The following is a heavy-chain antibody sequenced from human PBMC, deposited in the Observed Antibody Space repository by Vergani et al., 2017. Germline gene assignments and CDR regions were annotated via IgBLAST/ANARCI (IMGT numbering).Heavy chain of an antibody. CDR2: ISWNSGSI. J-gene: IGHJ4*02. CDR3: ARDRGMWFGERKELGFDY. CDR1: GFTFDDYA. Sequence: EVQLVESGGGLVQPGRSLRLSCAASGFTFDDYAMHWVRQAPGKGLEWVSGISWNSGSIGYADSVKGRFTISRDNSKNTLYLQMNSLRAEDTAVYYCARDRGMWFGERKELGFDYWGQGTLVTVSS. D-gene: IGHD3-10*01. V-gene: IGHV3-9*01.